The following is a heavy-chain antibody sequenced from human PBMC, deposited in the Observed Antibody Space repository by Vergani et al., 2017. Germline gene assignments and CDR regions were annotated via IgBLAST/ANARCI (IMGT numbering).Heavy chain of an antibody. V-gene: IGHV4-59*01. CDR1: DDSMKNYY. CDR3: ARGPSVVQGHYIYYYSYFMDV. Sequence: QVHLQEAGPGLVKPAETLSLTCTVSDDSMKNYYWNSIRQTPGKGLEWIGYIYLGGTTTYNPSLESRVSLSADPSKNQFSLQLTSVTAADTAVYYCARGPSVVQGHYIYYYSYFMDVWAKGTTVTVSS. D-gene: IGHD2-15*01. CDR2: IYLGGTT. J-gene: IGHJ6*03.